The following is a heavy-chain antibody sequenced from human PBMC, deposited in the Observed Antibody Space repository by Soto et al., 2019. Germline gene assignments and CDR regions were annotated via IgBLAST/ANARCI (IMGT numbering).Heavy chain of an antibody. CDR3: ARVPITMVRGVMEYYFDY. CDR2: IIPIFGTA. CDR1: GGTFSSYA. D-gene: IGHD3-10*01. V-gene: IGHV1-69*13. J-gene: IGHJ4*02. Sequence: SVKVSCKASGGTFSSYAISWVRQAPGQGLEWMGGIIPIFGTANYAQKFQGRVTITADESTSTAYMELSSLRSEDTAVYYCARVPITMVRGVMEYYFDYWGQGTLVTVSS.